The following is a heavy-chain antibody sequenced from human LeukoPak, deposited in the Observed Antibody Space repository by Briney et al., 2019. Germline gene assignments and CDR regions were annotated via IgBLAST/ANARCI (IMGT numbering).Heavy chain of an antibody. V-gene: IGHV4-59*01. CDR3: ARAVDPNNSGWSRLFDY. J-gene: IGHJ4*02. CDR2: ICSSGST. D-gene: IGHD6-19*01. Sequence: SETLSLTCSVSGGSISGYCWNWIRQPPGKGLEWIGYICSSGSTNYNPSLKSRVTISVDASKNQFSLKLSSVTAADTAVYFCARAVDPNNSGWSRLFDYWGEEAVVTVSS. CDR1: GGSISGYC.